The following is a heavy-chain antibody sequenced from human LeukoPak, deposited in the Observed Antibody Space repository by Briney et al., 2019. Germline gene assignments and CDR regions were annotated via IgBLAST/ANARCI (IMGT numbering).Heavy chain of an antibody. V-gene: IGHV4-38-2*02. CDR3: ARDALGAAAGTRNWFDP. J-gene: IGHJ5*02. Sequence: SETLSLTCTVSGYSISSSYYWGWIRQPPGKGLEWIGSVYHSGTAYYNPSLKSPVTISVDTSKNQFSLKLSSVTAADTAVYYCARDALGAAAGTRNWFDPWGQGTLVTVSS. CDR2: VYHSGTA. CDR1: GYSISSSYY. D-gene: IGHD6-13*01.